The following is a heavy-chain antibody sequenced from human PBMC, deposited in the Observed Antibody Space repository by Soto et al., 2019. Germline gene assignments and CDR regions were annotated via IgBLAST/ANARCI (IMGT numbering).Heavy chain of an antibody. D-gene: IGHD3-3*01. CDR2: IKQDGSEK. CDR1: GFTFSSDW. Sequence: EVQLVESGGGLVQPGGPLRLACAASGFTFSSDWMSWVRQAPGKGLEGVANIKQDGSEKYYVDSVKGRFTISRDNAKNSRYLQMYSLRAEDTAVYYCASDGANYDFWSGYYYYYYYMDVWGKGSTVTVSS. V-gene: IGHV3-7*01. CDR3: ASDGANYDFWSGYYYYYYYMDV. J-gene: IGHJ6*03.